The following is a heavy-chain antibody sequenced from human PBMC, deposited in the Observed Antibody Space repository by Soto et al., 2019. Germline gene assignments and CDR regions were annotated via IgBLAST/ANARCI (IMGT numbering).Heavy chain of an antibody. V-gene: IGHV3-48*01. D-gene: IGHD2-15*01. CDR2: ISSSGSTI. CDR3: ARVNGYCSGGSCYPVPVDY. J-gene: IGHJ4*02. CDR1: GFTFSSYS. Sequence: EVQLVESGGGLVQPGGSLRLSCSASGFTFSSYSMNWFRQAPGKGLEWVSYISSSGSTIYYADSVKGRFTISRYNAKNSLYLQMNSLRAEDTAVYYCARVNGYCSGGSCYPVPVDYWGPGTLVTVSS.